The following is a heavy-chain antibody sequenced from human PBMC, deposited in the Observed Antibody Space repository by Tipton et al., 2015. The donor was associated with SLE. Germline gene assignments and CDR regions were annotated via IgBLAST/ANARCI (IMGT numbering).Heavy chain of an antibody. J-gene: IGHJ3*02. CDR1: GGSISSYY. CDR2: IYYSGST. Sequence: TLSLTCTVSGGSISSYYWCWIRQPPGKGLEWIGYIYYSGSTNYNPSLKSRVTVSVDTSKNQFSLKLSSVTAADTAVYYCARDLEAFDIWGQGTMVTVSS. CDR3: ARDLEAFDI. V-gene: IGHV4-59*01. D-gene: IGHD1-1*01.